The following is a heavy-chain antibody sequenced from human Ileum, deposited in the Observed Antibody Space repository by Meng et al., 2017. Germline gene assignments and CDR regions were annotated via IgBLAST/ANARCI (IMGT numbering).Heavy chain of an antibody. J-gene: IGHJ4*02. V-gene: IGHV4-59*08. CDR3: ARGKAIPDF. CDR2: TYYSGTT. CDR1: GCSISGSY. D-gene: IGHD2-2*02. Sequence: QVQLQVSGPGRVRPSETLSLTCTVSGCSISGSYWSWIRQVPGKGLEWIGYTYYSGTTNYHPSLRGRVTMSVDTSRAQFSLKLTSVTAADTAIYYCARGKAIPDFWGQGTLVTVSS.